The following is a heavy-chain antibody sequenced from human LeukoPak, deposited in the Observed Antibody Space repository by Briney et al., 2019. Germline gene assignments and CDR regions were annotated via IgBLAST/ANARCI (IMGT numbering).Heavy chain of an antibody. CDR2: IRGGQNNE. Sequence: GGSLRLSCAGSGFIFSNYGIHWVRQAPGKGLEGVAFIRGGQNNEYYADSVKGRFTISRDNSQRSLFLQMNSLRPEDTAVYYCAKSRAPTANPDAFDVWGQGTMVTVSS. D-gene: IGHD4/OR15-4a*01. CDR3: AKSRAPTANPDAFDV. CDR1: GFIFSNYG. V-gene: IGHV3-30*02. J-gene: IGHJ3*01.